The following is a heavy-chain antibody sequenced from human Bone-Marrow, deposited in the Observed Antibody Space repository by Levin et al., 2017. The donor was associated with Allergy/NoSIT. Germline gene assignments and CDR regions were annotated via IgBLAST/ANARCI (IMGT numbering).Heavy chain of an antibody. CDR1: GFTLSNYG. V-gene: IGHV3-23*01. Sequence: GGSLRLSCAASGFTLSNYGMSWVRQAPGKGLEWVSGISDSGGRTYYADSVKGRFTISRDNSKNTLYLQMSSLRAEDTAVYYCAKDTPALSAGPYFDYWGQGTLVTVSS. D-gene: IGHD2-2*01. J-gene: IGHJ4*02. CDR3: AKDTPALSAGPYFDY. CDR2: ISDSGGRT.